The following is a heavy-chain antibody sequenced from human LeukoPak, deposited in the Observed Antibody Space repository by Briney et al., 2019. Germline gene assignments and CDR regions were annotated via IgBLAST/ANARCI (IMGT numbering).Heavy chain of an antibody. J-gene: IGHJ4*02. D-gene: IGHD2-8*02. CDR2: IWPDGTIQ. V-gene: IGHV3-33*01. Sequence: GRSVRLSCAASGFIFSYYGMHWVRQAPGKGLEWLAVIWPDGTIQYYADPVKGRFTISRDNSKNTLYLQLTGLRADDSAVYYCARHNHDWGWDFWGQGAQVTVSS. CDR1: GFIFSYYG. CDR3: ARHNHDWGWDF.